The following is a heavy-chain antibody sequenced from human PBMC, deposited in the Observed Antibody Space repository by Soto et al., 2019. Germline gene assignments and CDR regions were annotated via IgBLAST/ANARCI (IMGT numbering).Heavy chain of an antibody. CDR3: ARVLMGYYYEYYFDY. Sequence: SETLSLTCTVSGGSISSGDYYWSWIRQPPGKGLEWIGYIYYSGSTYYNPSLKSRVTISVDTSKNQFSLKLSSVTAADAAVYYCARVLMGYYYEYYFDYWGQGTLVTFSS. CDR1: GGSISSGDYY. J-gene: IGHJ4*02. D-gene: IGHD3-22*01. CDR2: IYYSGST. V-gene: IGHV4-30-4*01.